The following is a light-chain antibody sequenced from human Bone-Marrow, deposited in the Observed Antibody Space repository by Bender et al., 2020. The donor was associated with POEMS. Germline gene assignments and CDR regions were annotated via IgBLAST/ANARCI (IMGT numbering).Light chain of an antibody. CDR1: SSDIGYSDH. CDR2: DVT. J-gene: IGLJ3*02. CDR3: CSYAGSSIWV. Sequence: QTALTQPASVSGSPGQSITISCIGASSDIGYSDHVSWYQQRPTKAPELVIYDVTKRPSGVSNRFSGSKSDNTASLTISGLQAEDEADFYCCSYAGSSIWVFGGGTKLTVL. V-gene: IGLV2-23*02.